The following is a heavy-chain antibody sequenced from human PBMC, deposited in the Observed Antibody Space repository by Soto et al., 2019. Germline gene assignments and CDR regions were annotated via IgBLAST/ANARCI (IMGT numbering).Heavy chain of an antibody. Sequence: SETLSLTCAVSGGSISSGGYSWSWIRQPPGKGLEWIGYIYHSGSTYYNPSLKSRVTISVDRSKNQFSLKLSSVTAADTAVYYCIGELDFWSGYYRTPSWGQGTLVTVSS. CDR2: IYHSGST. CDR3: IGELDFWSGYYRTPS. CDR1: GGSISSGGYS. V-gene: IGHV4-30-2*01. J-gene: IGHJ5*02. D-gene: IGHD3-3*01.